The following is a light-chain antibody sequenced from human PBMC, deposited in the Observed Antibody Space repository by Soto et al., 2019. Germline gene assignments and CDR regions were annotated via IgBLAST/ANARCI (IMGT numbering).Light chain of an antibody. CDR2: EVS. CDR1: SRDVGGYNY. J-gene: IGLJ3*02. Sequence: QSALTQPASVSGSPGQSITISCTGTSRDVGGYNYVSWYQLHPGKAPKLMIYEVSNRPSGVSNRFSGSKSGNTASLTISGLQAEDEADYYCSSYTSSSTWVFGGGTKLTVL. CDR3: SSYTSSSTWV. V-gene: IGLV2-14*01.